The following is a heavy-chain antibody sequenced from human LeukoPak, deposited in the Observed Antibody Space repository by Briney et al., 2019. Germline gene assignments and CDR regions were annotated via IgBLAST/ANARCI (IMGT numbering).Heavy chain of an antibody. CDR3: ARDITMIVVSNAFDI. Sequence: GGSLRLSCAASGFTFSSYSMKWVRQAPGKGLEWVSSISSSSSYIYYADSVKGRFTISRDNAKNSLYLQMNSLRAEDTAVYYCARDITMIVVSNAFDIWGQGTMVTVSS. D-gene: IGHD3-22*01. J-gene: IGHJ3*02. CDR1: GFTFSSYS. V-gene: IGHV3-21*01. CDR2: ISSSSSYI.